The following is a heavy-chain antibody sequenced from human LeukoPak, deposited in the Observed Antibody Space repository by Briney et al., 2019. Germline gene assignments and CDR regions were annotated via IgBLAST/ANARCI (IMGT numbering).Heavy chain of an antibody. D-gene: IGHD1-26*01. CDR3: ARLGCVSANCPRRNAFDL. CDR2: VYYSGST. CDR1: GFTFSSYW. V-gene: IGHV4-59*01. J-gene: IGHJ3*01. Sequence: GSLRLSCAASGFTFSSYWMSWVRQAPGKGLEWIGYVYYSGSTNYNPSLKSRVIISVDTAKNQFSLDLSTVTAGDTALYYCARLGCVSANCPRRNAFDLWGQGTKVTVSP.